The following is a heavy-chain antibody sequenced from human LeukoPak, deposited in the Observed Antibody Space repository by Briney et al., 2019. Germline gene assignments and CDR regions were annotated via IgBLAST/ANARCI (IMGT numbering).Heavy chain of an antibody. J-gene: IGHJ4*02. CDR2: IYNSGST. CDR3: ARGLPPDY. CDR1: GVSISSYY. D-gene: IGHD5-18*01. Sequence: SETLSLTCTISGVSISSYYWSWIRQSPGKGLEWIEYIYNSGSTNYNPSLKSRIAISIDTSKNQFSLKVRSVTAADTAVYYCARGLPPDYWGQGTLVTVSS. V-gene: IGHV4-59*01.